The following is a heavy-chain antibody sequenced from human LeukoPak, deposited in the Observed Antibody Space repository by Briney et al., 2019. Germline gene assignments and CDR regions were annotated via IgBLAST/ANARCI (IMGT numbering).Heavy chain of an antibody. D-gene: IGHD4-11*01. CDR3: ATGHSNYGDYFDY. Sequence: GGSLRLSCVASGFTFSSYNMNWVRQAPGKGLEWDSSISSSSIYIYYSDSVKGRFTISRDNAKSSLSLQMNSLRAEDTAVYYCATGHSNYGDYFDYWGQGTLVTVSS. CDR2: ISSSSIYI. CDR1: GFTFSSYN. V-gene: IGHV3-21*01. J-gene: IGHJ4*02.